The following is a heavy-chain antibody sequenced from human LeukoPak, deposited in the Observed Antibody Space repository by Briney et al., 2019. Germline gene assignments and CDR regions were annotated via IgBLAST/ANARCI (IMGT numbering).Heavy chain of an antibody. CDR1: GVSVGSHS. CDR3: ARAYGGGDCTAGGAFDI. CDR2: VSASGAI. J-gene: IGHJ3*02. V-gene: IGHV4-4*07. Sequence: PSETLSLTCSVSGVSVGSHSWSWVRQPAGRALEWIGRVSASGAISSNPSLNSRVTMSLDTSKNQFSLKLTSVTAADTAVYFCARAYGGGDCTAGGAFDIWGEGTMVTVSS. D-gene: IGHD2-21*01.